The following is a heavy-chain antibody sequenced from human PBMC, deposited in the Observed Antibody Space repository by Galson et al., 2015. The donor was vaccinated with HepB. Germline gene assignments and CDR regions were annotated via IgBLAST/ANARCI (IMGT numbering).Heavy chain of an antibody. CDR1: AFTFSSYG. D-gene: IGHD3-10*01. V-gene: IGHV3-33*01. CDR2: IWYDGSNK. J-gene: IGHJ4*02. Sequence: SLRLSCAASAFTFSSYGMHWVRQAPGKGLEWVAVIWYDGSNKYYADSVKGRFTISRDNSNNTLYLQMNTLRAEDTAVYYCVRNPKSTSPEFYWGQGTLVTVSS. CDR3: VRNPKSTSPEFY.